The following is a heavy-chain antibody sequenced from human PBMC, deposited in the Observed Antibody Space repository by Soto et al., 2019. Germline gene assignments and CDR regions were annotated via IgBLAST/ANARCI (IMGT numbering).Heavy chain of an antibody. Sequence: ASVKVSCKASGGTFSSYAISWVRQAPGQGLEWMGWIIPISGSTNYAQKFQGRVTVTRDTSISTAYMELSRLRSDDTAVYYCARGAGGYYYMDVWGKGTTVTVSS. CDR3: ARGAGGYYYMDV. D-gene: IGHD3-10*01. CDR2: IIPISGST. J-gene: IGHJ6*03. CDR1: GGTFSSYA. V-gene: IGHV1-2*02.